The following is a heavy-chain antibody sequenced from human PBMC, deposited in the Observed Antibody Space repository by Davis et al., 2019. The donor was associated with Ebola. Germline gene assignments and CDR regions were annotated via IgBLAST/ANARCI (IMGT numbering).Heavy chain of an antibody. CDR1: GFTFSSYE. J-gene: IGHJ4*02. V-gene: IGHV3-48*03. Sequence: GESLNISCASSGFTFSSYEMNWVRPAPGKGLEWVSYISSSGSTIYYADSVKGRFTISRDNAKNSLYLQMNSLRAEDTAVYYCASITIFGYWGQGTLVTVSS. CDR3: ASITIFGY. D-gene: IGHD3-3*01. CDR2: ISSSGSTI.